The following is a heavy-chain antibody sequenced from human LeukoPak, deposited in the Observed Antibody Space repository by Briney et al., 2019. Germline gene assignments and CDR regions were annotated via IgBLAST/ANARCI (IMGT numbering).Heavy chain of an antibody. CDR3: ARGVIASGGNDFDY. D-gene: IGHD6-13*01. CDR2: ISYSGTT. J-gene: IGHJ4*02. CDR1: GGSISSYY. Sequence: SETLSLTCTVSGGSISSYYWSWIRQPPGKGLESIGYISYSGTTNYDPSLKSRVTISADTSKNQFSLILKSLTAADTAVYYCARGVIASGGNDFDYWGQGTLVTVSS. V-gene: IGHV4-59*12.